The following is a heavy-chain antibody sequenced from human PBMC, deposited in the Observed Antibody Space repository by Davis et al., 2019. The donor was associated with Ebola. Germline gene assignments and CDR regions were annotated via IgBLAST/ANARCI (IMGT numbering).Heavy chain of an antibody. CDR2: IYYSGTT. D-gene: IGHD6-19*01. V-gene: IGHV4-59*01. CDR1: GGSFSTYY. Sequence: MPSETLSLTCTVSGGSFSTYYWSWVRQPPGKGLEWVGYIYYSGTTYYNPSLRGRVTISVDTSKKHFSLKLGSVTAADTAVYYCARGSQWLGPDYWGQGTLVTVSS. CDR3: ARGSQWLGPDY. J-gene: IGHJ4*02.